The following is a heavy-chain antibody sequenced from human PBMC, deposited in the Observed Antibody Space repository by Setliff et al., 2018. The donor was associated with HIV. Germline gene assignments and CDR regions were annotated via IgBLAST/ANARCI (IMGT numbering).Heavy chain of an antibody. J-gene: IGHJ5*02. CDR3: ARIYDSSGYYRSPIGWFDP. D-gene: IGHD3-22*01. Sequence: SETLSLTCAVSGYSISSGYYWGWIRQPPGKGLEWIGSIYHSGSTYYNPSLKSRVTISVDTSKNQFSLKLSSVTAADTAVYYCARIYDSSGYYRSPIGWFDPWGQGTLVTVSS. CDR2: IYHSGST. V-gene: IGHV4-38-2*01. CDR1: GYSISSGYY.